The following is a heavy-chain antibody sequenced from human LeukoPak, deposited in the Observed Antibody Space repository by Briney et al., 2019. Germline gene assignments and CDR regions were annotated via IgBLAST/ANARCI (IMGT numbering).Heavy chain of an antibody. D-gene: IGHD2-2*02. Sequence: EASVKVSCKASGYTFTSYDINWVRQATGQGLEWMGRMNPNSGNTGYAQKFQGRVTITRNTSISTAYMELSSLRSEDTAVYYCARGFCASSTSCYTAFDIWGQGTMVTVSS. CDR2: MNPNSGNT. J-gene: IGHJ3*02. CDR3: ARGFCASSTSCYTAFDI. CDR1: GYTFTSYD. V-gene: IGHV1-8*03.